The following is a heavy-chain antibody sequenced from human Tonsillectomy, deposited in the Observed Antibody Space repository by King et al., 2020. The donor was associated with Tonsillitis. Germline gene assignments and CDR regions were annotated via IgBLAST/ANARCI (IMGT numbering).Heavy chain of an antibody. CDR2: INPNSGGT. J-gene: IGHJ3*02. CDR1: GYTFTGYY. CDR3: ARLFYYSSGYPMEAFDI. V-gene: IGHV1-2*02. Sequence: VQLVESGAEVKKPGASVKVSCKASGYTFTGYYMHWVRQAPGQGLEWMGWINPNSGGTNYAQKFQGRVTMTRDTSISTANMELSRLRSDDTAVYYCARLFYYSSGYPMEAFDIWGQGTMVTVSS. D-gene: IGHD3-22*01.